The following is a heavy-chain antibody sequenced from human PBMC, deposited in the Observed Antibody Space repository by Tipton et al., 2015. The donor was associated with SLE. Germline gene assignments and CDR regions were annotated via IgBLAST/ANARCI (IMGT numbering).Heavy chain of an antibody. Sequence: SLRLSCAASGFTFSSYAMNWVRQVPGKGLEWVAVISYDGSNKYYADSVKGRFTISRDNSKNTLYLQMNSLRAEDTAVYYCAISLYSSPDYWGQGTLVTVSS. J-gene: IGHJ4*02. V-gene: IGHV3-30*04. D-gene: IGHD6-13*01. CDR3: AISLYSSPDY. CDR1: GFTFSSYA. CDR2: ISYDGSNK.